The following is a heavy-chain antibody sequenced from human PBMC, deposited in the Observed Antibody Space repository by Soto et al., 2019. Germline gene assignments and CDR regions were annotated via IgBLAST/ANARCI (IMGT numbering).Heavy chain of an antibody. CDR3: ASSASIYCSGGSCSYYDMDV. D-gene: IGHD2-15*01. J-gene: IGHJ6*02. V-gene: IGHV1-18*01. CDR1: GYTFNSYG. CDR2: INAYKGNT. Sequence: QVQLVQSGAEVKKPGASVKVSCKASGYTFNSYGISWVRQAPGQGLEWMGWINAYKGNTNYAQKLQGRVTMTTDTSTSTVYMELRSLRSDDTAVYYCASSASIYCSGGSCSYYDMDVWGQGTTVIVSS.